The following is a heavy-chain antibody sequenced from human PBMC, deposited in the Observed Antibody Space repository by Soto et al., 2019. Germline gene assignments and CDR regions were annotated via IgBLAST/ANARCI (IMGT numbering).Heavy chain of an antibody. D-gene: IGHD4-4*01. CDR3: ARDPAIYSGKFDYGLDV. V-gene: IGHV3-11*04. Sequence: GGSLRLSCAASGFTFSDYYMSWVRQAPGKGLEWVSYIGTRGRTIYYADSVKGRFTISRDNAKNSLYLQMNSLRAEDTAVYYCARDPAIYSGKFDYGLDVWGQGTTVTVSS. CDR2: IGTRGRTI. J-gene: IGHJ6*02. CDR1: GFTFSDYY.